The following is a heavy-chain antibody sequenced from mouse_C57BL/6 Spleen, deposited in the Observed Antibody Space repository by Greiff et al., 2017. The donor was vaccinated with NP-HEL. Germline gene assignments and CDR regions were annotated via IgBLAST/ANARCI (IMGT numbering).Heavy chain of an antibody. D-gene: IGHD1-1*01. CDR2: IDPSDSYT. Sequence: VQLQQPGAELVRPGTSVKLSCKASGYTFTSYWMHWVKQRPGQGLEWIGVIDPSDSYTNYNQKFKGKATLTVDTSSSTAYMQLSSLTSEDSAVYYCAREGSRGAMDYWGQGTSVTVSS. J-gene: IGHJ4*01. CDR3: AREGSRGAMDY. CDR1: GYTFTSYW. V-gene: IGHV1-59*01.